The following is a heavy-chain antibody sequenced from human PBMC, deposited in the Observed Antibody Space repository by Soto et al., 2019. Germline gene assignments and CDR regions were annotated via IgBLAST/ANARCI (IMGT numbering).Heavy chain of an antibody. CDR2: TYYRSKWYN. J-gene: IGHJ6*02. Sequence: TQALPLTCALSGDSVSSNSAAWNWIRQSPSRGLEWLGRTYYRSKWYNDYAVSVKSRITINPDTSKNQFSLQLNSVTPEDTAVYYCARDPPPRITIFGVVTVDYYYGMDVWGQGTTVTVSS. V-gene: IGHV6-1*01. CDR1: GDSVSSNSAA. CDR3: ARDPPPRITIFGVVTVDYYYGMDV. D-gene: IGHD3-3*01.